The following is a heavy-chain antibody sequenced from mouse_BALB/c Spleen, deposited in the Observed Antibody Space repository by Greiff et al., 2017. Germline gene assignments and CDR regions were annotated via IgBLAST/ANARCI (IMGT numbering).Heavy chain of an antibody. V-gene: IGHV1-7*01. D-gene: IGHD1-1*02. J-gene: IGHJ2*01. CDR3: ASGNYFDY. CDR2: INPSTGYT. CDR1: GYTFTSYW. Sequence: QVQLQQSGAELAKPGASVKMSCKASGYTFTSYWMHWVKQRPGQGLEWIGYINPSTGYTEYNQKFKDKATLTVDKSSSTAYMELRSLTSEDTAVYYCASGNYFDYWGQGTTLTVSS.